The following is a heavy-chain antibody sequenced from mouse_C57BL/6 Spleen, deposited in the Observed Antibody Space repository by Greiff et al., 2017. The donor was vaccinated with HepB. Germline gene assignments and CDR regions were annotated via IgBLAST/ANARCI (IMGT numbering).Heavy chain of an antibody. J-gene: IGHJ4*01. V-gene: IGHV1-18*01. CDR1: GYTFTDYN. Sequence: VQLQQSGPELVKPGASVKIPCKASGYTFTDYNMDWVKQSHGKSLEWIGDINPNNGGTIYNQKFKGKATLTVDKSSSTAYMELRSLTSEDTAVYYCARERTVVAPYYAMDYWGQGTSVTVSS. CDR3: ARERTVVAPYYAMDY. CDR2: INPNNGGT. D-gene: IGHD1-1*01.